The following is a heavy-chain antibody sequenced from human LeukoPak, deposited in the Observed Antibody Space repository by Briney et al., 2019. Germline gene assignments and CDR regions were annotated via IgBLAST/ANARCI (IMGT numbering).Heavy chain of an antibody. V-gene: IGHV3-11*03. Sequence: GGSLRLSCAASGFTFSDYYMSWIRQAPGKGLEWVSYISSIGGYTSYAGSVKGRFTISRDNAKNSLYLQMNSLRAEDTAMYYCASPAAGTNSDFWGQGTLVTVSS. CDR3: ASPAAGTNSDF. J-gene: IGHJ4*02. D-gene: IGHD6-13*01. CDR1: GFTFSDYY. CDR2: ISSIGGYT.